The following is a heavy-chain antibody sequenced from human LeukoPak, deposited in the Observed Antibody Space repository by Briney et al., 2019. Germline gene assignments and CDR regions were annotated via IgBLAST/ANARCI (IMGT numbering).Heavy chain of an antibody. J-gene: IGHJ4*02. V-gene: IGHV1-24*01. CDR2: FDPEDGET. CDR3: ATGSGAVGATDLDY. CDR1: GYTLTELS. Sequence: ASVKVSCKVSGYTLTELSMHWVRQAPGKGLEWMGGFDPEDGETIYAQKFQGRVTMTEDTSTDTAYMELSSLRSEDTAVYYCATGSGAVGATDLDYWGQGTLVTVSS. D-gene: IGHD1-26*01.